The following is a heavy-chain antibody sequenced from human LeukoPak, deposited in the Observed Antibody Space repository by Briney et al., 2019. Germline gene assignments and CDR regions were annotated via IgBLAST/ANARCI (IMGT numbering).Heavy chain of an antibody. CDR2: ISSSGSTT. CDR1: GFTFSDYD. CDR3: ARDRYKWNDDINWFDP. Sequence: PGGSLRLSCAASGFTFSDYDMSWIRQAPGKGLEWVSYISSSGSTTYYAESVKGRFTISRDNAKNSLYLQMNSLRAEDTAVYYCARDRYKWNDDINWFDPWGKGTLVTVFS. V-gene: IGHV3-11*04. D-gene: IGHD1-1*01. J-gene: IGHJ5*02.